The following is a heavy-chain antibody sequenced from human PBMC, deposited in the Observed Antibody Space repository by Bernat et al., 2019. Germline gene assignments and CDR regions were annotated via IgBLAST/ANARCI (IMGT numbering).Heavy chain of an antibody. CDR3: AREGTYYDILTGYYGNWYFDL. D-gene: IGHD3-9*01. CDR2: IYSGGST. CDR1: GFTVSSNY. V-gene: IGHV3-53*01. Sequence: EVQLVESGGGLIQPGGSLRLSCAASGFTVSSNYMSWVRQAPGKGLEWVSVIYSGGSTYYADSVKGRFTISRDNSKNTLYLQMNSLRAEDTAVYYCAREGTYYDILTGYYGNWYFDLWGRGTLVTVSS. J-gene: IGHJ2*01.